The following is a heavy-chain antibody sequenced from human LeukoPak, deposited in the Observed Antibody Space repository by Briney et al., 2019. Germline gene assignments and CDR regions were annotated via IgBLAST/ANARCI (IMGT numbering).Heavy chain of an antibody. CDR1: GFTFSSYG. J-gene: IGHJ4*02. V-gene: IGHV3-33*01. Sequence: PGRSLRLSCAASGFTFSSYGMHWVRQAPGKGLEWVAVIWYDGSNKYYADSVKGRFPIPRDNSKNTLYLQMNSLRAEDTAVYYCARDQPRREGFDYWGQGTLVTVSS. CDR2: IWYDGSNK. D-gene: IGHD2-2*01. CDR3: ARDQPRREGFDY.